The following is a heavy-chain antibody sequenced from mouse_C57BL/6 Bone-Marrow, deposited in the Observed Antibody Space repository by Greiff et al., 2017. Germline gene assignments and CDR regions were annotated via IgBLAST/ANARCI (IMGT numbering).Heavy chain of an antibody. CDR2: IWSGGST. V-gene: IGHV2-2*01. D-gene: IGHD1-1*01. J-gene: IGHJ4*01. CDR1: GFSLTSYG. CDR3: ARNSLYYYGSLDYAMDY. Sequence: QVHVKQSGPGLVQPSQSLSITCTVSGFSLTSYGVHWVRQSPGKGLGWLGVIWSGGSTDYNAAFISRLSISKDNSKSQVFFKMNSLQADDTDIYYCARNSLYYYGSLDYAMDYWGQGTSVTVSS.